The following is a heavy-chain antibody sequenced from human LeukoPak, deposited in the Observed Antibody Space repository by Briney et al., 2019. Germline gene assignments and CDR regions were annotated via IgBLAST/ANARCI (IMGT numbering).Heavy chain of an antibody. J-gene: IGHJ4*02. CDR2: IYHSGST. Sequence: ASETLSLTCAVSGYSISSGYYWGWIRQPPGKGLEWIGSIYHSGSTYYNPSLRSRVTISVDTSKNQFSLKLSSVTAADTAVYYCARSSSSWFDFDYWGQGTLVTVSS. V-gene: IGHV4-38-2*01. CDR1: GYSISSGYY. D-gene: IGHD6-13*01. CDR3: ARSSSSWFDFDY.